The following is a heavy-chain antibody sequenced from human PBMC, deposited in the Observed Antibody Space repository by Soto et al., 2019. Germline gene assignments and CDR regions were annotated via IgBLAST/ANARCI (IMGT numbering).Heavy chain of an antibody. CDR1: GFTFRDYD. D-gene: IGHD3-9*01. V-gene: IGHV3-30*18. CDR2: ISFDGIKK. J-gene: IGHJ6*02. CDR3: AKDFNPYYDICGVRYGMDF. Sequence: PGGSLRLSCAASGFTFRDYDLHWVRQAPGKGLEWMGVISFDGIKKYYAYPKKGRFTTAKNNTNNTLYLQRNSLRAEDTAFYYCAKDFNPYYDICGVRYGMDFWGQGTTVTVSS.